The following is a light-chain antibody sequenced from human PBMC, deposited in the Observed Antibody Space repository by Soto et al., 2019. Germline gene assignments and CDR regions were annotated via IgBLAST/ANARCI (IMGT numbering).Light chain of an antibody. Sequence: EIVLTQSPGTLSLSPGERATLSCRASQSVSSSYLAWYQQKPGQAPRLLIHASSSRATGIADRFSGSGSGTDSTLTISRLEPEDFAVYYYQQYGSTTQYTFGQGTKLEIK. J-gene: IGKJ2*01. V-gene: IGKV3-20*01. CDR2: ASS. CDR3: QQYGSTTQYT. CDR1: QSVSSSY.